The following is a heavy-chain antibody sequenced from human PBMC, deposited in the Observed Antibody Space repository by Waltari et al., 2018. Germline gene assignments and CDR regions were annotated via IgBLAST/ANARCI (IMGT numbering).Heavy chain of an antibody. CDR2: IHGSGRT. V-gene: IGHV4-4*02. CDR1: GDSISRSYW. D-gene: IGHD2-15*01. J-gene: IGHJ4*02. Sequence: QLQLHESGPGLVKPSGTLSLTCPVSGDSISRSYWWSWVRQPPGKGLEWIGQIHGSGRTNYNPSLESRVTISLDTSNNQFSLKVTSATASDTAVYYCARDRGRGLYLDSWGQGALVTVSP. CDR3: ARDRGRGLYLDS.